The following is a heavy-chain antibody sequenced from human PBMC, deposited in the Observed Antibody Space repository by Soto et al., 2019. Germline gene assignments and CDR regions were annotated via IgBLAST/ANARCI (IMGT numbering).Heavy chain of an antibody. J-gene: IGHJ4*02. CDR1: GGTFSSYN. V-gene: IGHV1-69*02. Sequence: SMKVSCKASGGTFSSYNISWVRQAPGQGLEWMGRIIPILGIANYAQKFQGRVTITADKSTSTAYMELSSLRSEDTAVYYCAGLHYGDSNYYFDYWGQGTLVTVSS. D-gene: IGHD4-17*01. CDR2: IIPILGIA. CDR3: AGLHYGDSNYYFDY.